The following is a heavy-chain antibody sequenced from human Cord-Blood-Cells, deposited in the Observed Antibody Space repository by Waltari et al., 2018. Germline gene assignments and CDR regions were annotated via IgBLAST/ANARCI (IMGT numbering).Heavy chain of an antibody. Sequence: QVQLVESGGGVVQPGRSLRLSCAASGFTFSSYGMHWVRQAPGKGLEWVAFISYDGSKKYYADSVKGRFTISRDNSKNTLYLQMNSLRAEDTAVYYCAKPYSSSDIWGQGTMVTVSS. V-gene: IGHV3-30*18. D-gene: IGHD6-6*01. CDR2: ISYDGSKK. CDR1: GFTFSSYG. CDR3: AKPYSSSDI. J-gene: IGHJ3*02.